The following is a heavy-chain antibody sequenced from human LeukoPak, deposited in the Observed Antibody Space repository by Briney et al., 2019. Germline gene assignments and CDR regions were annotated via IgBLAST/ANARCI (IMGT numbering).Heavy chain of an antibody. Sequence: SETLSLTCAVYGGSFSGYYWSWIRQPPGKGLEWIGEINHSGSTNYNPSLKSRVTISVDTSKNQFSLKLSSVTAADTAVYYCARARDVWGSYRPNWFDPWGQGTLVTVSS. CDR2: INHSGST. CDR3: ARARDVWGSYRPNWFDP. D-gene: IGHD3-16*02. J-gene: IGHJ5*02. V-gene: IGHV4-34*01. CDR1: GGSFSGYY.